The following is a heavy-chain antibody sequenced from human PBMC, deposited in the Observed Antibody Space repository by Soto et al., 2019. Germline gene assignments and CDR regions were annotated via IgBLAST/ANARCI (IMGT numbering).Heavy chain of an antibody. Sequence: GGSLRLSCAASGFTFSSYAMHWVRQAPGKGLEWVAVISYDGSNKYYADSVKGRFTISRDNSKNTLYLQMNSLRAEDTAVYYCARDMRKRLEAPLWQQDAFDIWGQGTMVTVS. D-gene: IGHD5-12*01. V-gene: IGHV3-30-3*01. CDR2: ISYDGSNK. CDR1: GFTFSSYA. CDR3: ARDMRKRLEAPLWQQDAFDI. J-gene: IGHJ3*02.